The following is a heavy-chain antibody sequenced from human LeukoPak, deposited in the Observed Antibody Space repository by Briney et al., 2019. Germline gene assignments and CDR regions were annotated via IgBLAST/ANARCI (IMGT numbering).Heavy chain of an antibody. CDR3: ARQYYYYSIDS. CDR2: IYTSGSS. V-gene: IGHV4-4*07. D-gene: IGHD3-22*01. J-gene: IGHJ4*02. CDR1: GGSISSYY. Sequence: SETPSLTCTVSGGSISSYYWSWIRQPAGKGLEWIGRIYTSGSSNSNPSLKSRVTISVDTTKNQFSLKLSSVTAADTAVYYCARQYYYYSIDSWGQGTLVTVSS.